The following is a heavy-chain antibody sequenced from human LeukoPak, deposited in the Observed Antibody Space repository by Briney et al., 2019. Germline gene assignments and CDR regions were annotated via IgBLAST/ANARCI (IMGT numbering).Heavy chain of an antibody. V-gene: IGHV3-48*01. CDR3: ARDYKYAFDN. D-gene: IGHD5-24*01. CDR1: GFTFRDYS. Sequence: GVLRLSCAASGFTFRDYSMNWVRQAPGKGLEWISYIGIDSGNTNYADSVKGRFTISGDKAKNSLYLQMNSLRVEDTAVYYCARDYKYAFDNWGQGTLVTVSS. CDR2: IGIDSGNT. J-gene: IGHJ4*02.